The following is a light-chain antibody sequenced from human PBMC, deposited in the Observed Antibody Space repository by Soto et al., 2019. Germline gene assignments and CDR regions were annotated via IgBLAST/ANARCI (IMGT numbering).Light chain of an antibody. J-gene: IGKJ1*01. Sequence: EIVLTQSPATLSLSPGERATLSCRASQSVSSYLAWYQQKPGQAPRLLIYDASNRATGIPARFSGSGSGTDLTLTISSLEPDDFAVYYCQQRSNWPPWTFGQGTKVELK. CDR2: DAS. CDR3: QQRSNWPPWT. CDR1: QSVSSY. V-gene: IGKV3-11*01.